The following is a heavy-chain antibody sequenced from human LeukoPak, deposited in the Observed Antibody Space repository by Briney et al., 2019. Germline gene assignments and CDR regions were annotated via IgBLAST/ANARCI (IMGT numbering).Heavy chain of an antibody. J-gene: IGHJ4*02. D-gene: IGHD6-19*01. V-gene: IGHV3-74*01. Sequence: GGSLRLSCAASGFTFSGYWMHWVRQGPEKGLELVSRIDNDGNGIIYADSVKGRFTTSRDNSKNSLYLQMNSVRAEDTAVYYCAKGPRPDITVAHTVEKWGQGTLVTVSS. CDR2: IDNDGNGI. CDR3: AKGPRPDITVAHTVEK. CDR1: GFTFSGYW.